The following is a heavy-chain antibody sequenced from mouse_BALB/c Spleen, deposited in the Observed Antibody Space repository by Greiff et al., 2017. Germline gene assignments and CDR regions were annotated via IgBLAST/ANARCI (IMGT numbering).Heavy chain of an antibody. D-gene: IGHD1-2*01. Sequence: QVQLQQSGAELMKPGASVKISCKATGYTFSSYWIEWVKQRPGHGLEWIGEILPGSGSTNYNEKFKGKATFTADTSSNTAYMQLSSLTSEDSAVYYCARGGYYGTHTLYYAMDYWGQGTSVTVSS. CDR1: GYTFSSYW. CDR3: ARGGYYGTHTLYYAMDY. CDR2: ILPGSGST. V-gene: IGHV1-9*01. J-gene: IGHJ4*01.